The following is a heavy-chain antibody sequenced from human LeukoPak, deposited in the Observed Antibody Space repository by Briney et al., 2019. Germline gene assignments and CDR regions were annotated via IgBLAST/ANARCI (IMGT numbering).Heavy chain of an antibody. Sequence: ASVTVSCKASGYTFTSYGISWLRQAPGQGLAWMGWISAYNGNTNYAQKLQGRVTMTTDTSTSTAYMELRSLRSDDTAVYYCARDPLGIAVAVFFDYWGQGTLVTVSS. CDR1: GYTFTSYG. V-gene: IGHV1-18*01. CDR2: ISAYNGNT. J-gene: IGHJ4*02. D-gene: IGHD6-19*01. CDR3: ARDPLGIAVAVFFDY.